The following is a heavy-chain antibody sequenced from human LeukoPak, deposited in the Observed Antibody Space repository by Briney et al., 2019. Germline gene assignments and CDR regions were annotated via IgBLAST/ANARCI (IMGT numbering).Heavy chain of an antibody. J-gene: IGHJ4*02. CDR3: ARVSDFWSGYGFDF. CDR2: ISSSSSYI. D-gene: IGHD3-3*01. V-gene: IGHV3-21*01. CDR1: GFTFSNYE. Sequence: GGSLRLSCAASGFTFSNYERNWVRKAPGKGLDWVSSISSSSSYIYYADSVKGRFTISRDNAKKSLYLQMNSLGAEDTAVYYCARVSDFWSGYGFDFWGQGILVTVSS.